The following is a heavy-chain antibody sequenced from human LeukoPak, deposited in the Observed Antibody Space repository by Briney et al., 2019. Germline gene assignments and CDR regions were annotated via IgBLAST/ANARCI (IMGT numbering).Heavy chain of an antibody. J-gene: IGHJ4*02. D-gene: IGHD4-11*01. CDR1: GGCITSSSYY. Sequence: SETLSLTCSVSGGCITSSSYYWAWMRQPPEKGLEWIGSIYYTGGTNYSPSLKSRVTISVDTSKNQFSLKLSSVTAADTAVYYCAGHGGTRVTLVEVYYFDYWGQGTLATVSS. CDR3: AGHGGTRVTLVEVYYFDY. CDR2: IYYTGGT. V-gene: IGHV4-39*01.